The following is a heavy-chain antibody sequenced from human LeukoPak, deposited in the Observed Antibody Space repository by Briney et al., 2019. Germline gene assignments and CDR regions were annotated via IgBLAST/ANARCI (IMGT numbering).Heavy chain of an antibody. J-gene: IGHJ4*02. CDR2: IYYSGST. Sequence: PSETLSLTCTVSGGSISSYYWSWIRQPPGKGLEWIGYIYYSGSTNYNPSLKSRVTISVDTSKNQFSLKLSSVTAADTAVYYCARSDSYFDYWGQGTLVTDSS. CDR1: GGSISSYY. CDR3: ARSDSYFDY. V-gene: IGHV4-59*08. D-gene: IGHD3/OR15-3a*01.